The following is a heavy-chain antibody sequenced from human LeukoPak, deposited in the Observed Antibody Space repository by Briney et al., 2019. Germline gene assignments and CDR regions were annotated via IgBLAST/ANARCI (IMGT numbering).Heavy chain of an antibody. J-gene: IGHJ4*02. CDR1: GGSISTTSYY. D-gene: IGHD1-26*01. CDR2: IYYSGST. Sequence: SETLSLTCTVSGGSISTTSYYWSWIRQPPGKGLEWIGYIYYSGSTNYNPSLKSRVTISVDTSKNQFSLKLSPVTAADTAVYYCAREGALYSGSPLDYWGQGTLVTVSS. CDR3: AREGALYSGSPLDY. V-gene: IGHV4-61*01.